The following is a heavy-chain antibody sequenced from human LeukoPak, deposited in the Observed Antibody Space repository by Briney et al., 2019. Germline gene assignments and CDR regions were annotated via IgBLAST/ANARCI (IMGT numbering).Heavy chain of an antibody. CDR3: ARDLSRYYDSSGYYPDAFDI. V-gene: IGHV3-48*01. CDR2: ISSSSSTI. CDR1: GFTFSSYS. Sequence: GGSLRLSCAASGFTFSSYSMNWVRQAPGKGLEWVSYISSSSSTIYYADSVKGRFTISRDNSKNTLYLQMNSLRAEDTAVYYCARDLSRYYDSSGYYPDAFDIWGQGTMVTVSS. J-gene: IGHJ3*02. D-gene: IGHD3-22*01.